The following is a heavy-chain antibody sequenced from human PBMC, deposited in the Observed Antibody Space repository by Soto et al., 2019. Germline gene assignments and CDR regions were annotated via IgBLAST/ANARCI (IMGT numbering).Heavy chain of an antibody. CDR3: ARSYSAYCSSTSCYTPRPGGWFDP. J-gene: IGHJ5*02. V-gene: IGHV1-46*01. CDR1: GYIFTYYH. Sequence: ASVKVSCKASGYIFTYYHVHWVRQAPGQGLEWMGLINPHGGDTRYAQKFQGRVTMTTDTSTSTAYMELRSLRSDDTAVYYCARSYSAYCSSTSCYTPRPGGWFDPWGQGTLVTVSS. D-gene: IGHD2-2*02. CDR2: INPHGGDT.